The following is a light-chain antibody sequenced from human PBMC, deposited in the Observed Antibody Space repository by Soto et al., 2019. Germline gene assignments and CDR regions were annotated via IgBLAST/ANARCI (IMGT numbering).Light chain of an antibody. V-gene: IGKV1-5*01. CDR2: DAS. CDR3: QQYISYPHT. Sequence: DIQMTQSPSPLSASVGDRVTITCRASQSITTWLAWYQQKPGKAPNLLIYDASSLESGVPSRFSGGGSGTEFTLTISSLPPDDFATYYCQQYISYPHTCGQGTRLEI. J-gene: IGKJ2*01. CDR1: QSITTW.